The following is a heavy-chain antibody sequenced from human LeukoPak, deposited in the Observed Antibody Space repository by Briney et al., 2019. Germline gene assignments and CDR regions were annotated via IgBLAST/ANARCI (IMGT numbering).Heavy chain of an antibody. CDR2: IYYSGST. Sequence: SETLSLTCTVSGGSISSSSYYWGWIRQPPGKGLEWIGSIYYSGSTYYNPSLKSRVTISVDTSKNQFSLKLSSVTAADTAVYYCARDGVYGDPYYYYGMDVWGQGTTVTVSS. J-gene: IGHJ6*02. V-gene: IGHV4-39*07. D-gene: IGHD4-17*01. CDR3: ARDGVYGDPYYYYGMDV. CDR1: GGSISSSSYY.